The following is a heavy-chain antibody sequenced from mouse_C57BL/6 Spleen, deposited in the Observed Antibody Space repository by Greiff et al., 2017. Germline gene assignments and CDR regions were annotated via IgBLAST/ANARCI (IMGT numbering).Heavy chain of an antibody. J-gene: IGHJ3*01. CDR2: IDPENGDT. D-gene: IGHD2-5*01. Sequence: EVKLQESGAELVRPGASVKLSCTASGFNINGDYMHWVKQRPEQGLEWIVWIDPENGDTEYDSKFQGKATITADTSSNTAYLQLSSLTAEDTAVYYSTTSYYSNYFVAYWGQGTLVTVSA. CDR3: TTSYYSNYFVAY. CDR1: GFNINGDY. V-gene: IGHV14-4*01.